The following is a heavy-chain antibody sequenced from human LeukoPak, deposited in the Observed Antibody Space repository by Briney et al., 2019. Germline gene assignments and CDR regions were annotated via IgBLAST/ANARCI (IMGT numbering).Heavy chain of an antibody. CDR3: ARDRSNWNYPYYYYYMDV. CDR1: GFTFSSYW. Sequence: GGSLRLSCAASGFTFSSYWMSWVRQAPGKGLEWVANIKQDGSEKYYVDSVKGRFTISRDKAKNSLYLQMNSLRAEDTAVYYCARDRSNWNYPYYYYYMDVWGKGTTVTVSS. J-gene: IGHJ6*03. D-gene: IGHD1-7*01. CDR2: IKQDGSEK. V-gene: IGHV3-7*01.